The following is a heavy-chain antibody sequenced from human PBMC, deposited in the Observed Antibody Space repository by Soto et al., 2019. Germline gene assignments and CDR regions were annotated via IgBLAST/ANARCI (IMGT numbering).Heavy chain of an antibody. Sequence: SVKPSCKASGYTFTSNGLSWVRQAHGQGLEWMGWISAYNGNTNYAQKLQGRVTMTTDTSTSTAYMELRSLRSDDTAVYYCARLASCSGGSCYPLFDYWGQGTLVTVSS. V-gene: IGHV1-18*01. CDR1: GYTFTSNG. CDR3: ARLASCSGGSCYPLFDY. CDR2: ISAYNGNT. J-gene: IGHJ4*02. D-gene: IGHD2-15*01.